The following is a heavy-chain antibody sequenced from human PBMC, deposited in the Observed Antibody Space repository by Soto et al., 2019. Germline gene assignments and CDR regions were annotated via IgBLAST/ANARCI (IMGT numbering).Heavy chain of an antibody. CDR1: GFTFSSYA. CDR3: ASASSGYYNDAFDI. J-gene: IGHJ3*02. Sequence: PGGSLRLSCAASGFTFSSYAMRWVRQAPGKGLEWVSAISGSGGSTYYADSVKGRFTISRDNSKNTLYLQMNSLRAEDTAVYYPASASSGYYNDAFDIWGQGTMVTVSS. V-gene: IGHV3-23*01. D-gene: IGHD3-22*01. CDR2: ISGSGGST.